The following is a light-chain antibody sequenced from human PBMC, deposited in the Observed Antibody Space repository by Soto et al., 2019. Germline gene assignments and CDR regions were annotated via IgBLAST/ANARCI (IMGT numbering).Light chain of an antibody. CDR2: DVY. V-gene: IGLV2-14*03. J-gene: IGLJ2*01. CDR3: SSYKNTGTSVV. Sequence: QSALTQPASVSGSPGQSITISCTGANSDVGSYAYVSWYRQVPGKAPKLLIYDVYKRPSGISNRFSGSKSGNTASLAISGLQAEDEADYYCSSYKNTGTSVVFGGGTKLTVL. CDR1: NSDVGSYAY.